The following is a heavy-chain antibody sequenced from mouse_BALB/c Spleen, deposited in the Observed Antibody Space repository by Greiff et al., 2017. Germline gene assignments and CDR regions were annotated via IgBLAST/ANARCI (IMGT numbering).Heavy chain of an antibody. Sequence: EVMLVESGGGLVQPGGSLKLSCAASGFTFSSYGMSWVRQTPDKRLELVATINSNGGSTYYPDSVKGRFTISRDNAKNSLYLQMSSLKSEDTAMYYCARSYGYLYYAMDYWGQGTSVTVSS. J-gene: IGHJ4*01. CDR2: INSNGGST. D-gene: IGHD2-2*01. V-gene: IGHV5-6-3*01. CDR3: ARSYGYLYYAMDY. CDR1: GFTFSSYG.